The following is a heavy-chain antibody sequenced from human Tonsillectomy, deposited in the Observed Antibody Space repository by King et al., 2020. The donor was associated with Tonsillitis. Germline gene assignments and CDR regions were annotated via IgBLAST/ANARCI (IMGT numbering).Heavy chain of an antibody. CDR3: ARGVVGATEGP. Sequence: VQLVESGGGLVQPGGSLRLSCAASGFTFSDHYMDWVRQAPGKGLEWVGRSRNKANSYTTEYAASVKGRFTISRDDSKNSLYLQMNSLKTEDTAVYYCARGVVGATEGPWGQGTLVTVSS. CDR2: SRNKANSYTT. CDR1: GFTFSDHY. J-gene: IGHJ4*02. V-gene: IGHV3-72*01. D-gene: IGHD1-26*01.